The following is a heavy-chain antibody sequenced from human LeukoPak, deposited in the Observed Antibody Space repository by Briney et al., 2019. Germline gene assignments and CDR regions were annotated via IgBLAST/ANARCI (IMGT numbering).Heavy chain of an antibody. CDR3: ARVTGYMIEDYFDY. V-gene: IGHV4-61*01. D-gene: IGHD3-22*01. CDR1: GGSIRSGSYY. CDR2: IYYSGST. J-gene: IGHJ4*02. Sequence: SETLSLTCTVSGGSIRSGSYYWSWIRQPPGKGLEWIGYIYYSGSTNYNPSLKSRVTISVDTSKNQFSLRLSSVTAADTAVYYCARVTGYMIEDYFDYWGQGTLVTVSS.